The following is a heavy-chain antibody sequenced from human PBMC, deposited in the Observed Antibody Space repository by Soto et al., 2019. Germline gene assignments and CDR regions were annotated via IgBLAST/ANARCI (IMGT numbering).Heavy chain of an antibody. Sequence: EVQLLESGGGLVQPGGSLRLSCAASGFTFSSYAMTWVRQAPGKGLEWVSAISGSGAGTYYAHSVKGRFTISRDNSKNTLSLQMNSLRADDTAVYYCARGEGLRFLDGGSDFWGQGTLVTVSS. CDR3: ARGEGLRFLDGGSDF. J-gene: IGHJ4*02. CDR2: ISGSGAGT. V-gene: IGHV3-23*01. CDR1: GFTFSSYA. D-gene: IGHD3-3*01.